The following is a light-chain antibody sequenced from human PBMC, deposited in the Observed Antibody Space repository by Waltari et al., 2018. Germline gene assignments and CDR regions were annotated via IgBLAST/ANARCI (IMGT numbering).Light chain of an antibody. Sequence: QLVLTQSPSASASLGASVKLTCTLSSGHSSNVIAWLQQQPEKGPRYLMKVNSEGSHSKGDNIPDRCSGSSPGTAHYLTISSLQSEDEADYYCQTGGHGTWVFGGGTKLTVL. CDR3: QTGGHGTWV. CDR2: VNSEGSH. CDR1: SGHSSNV. J-gene: IGLJ3*02. V-gene: IGLV4-69*01.